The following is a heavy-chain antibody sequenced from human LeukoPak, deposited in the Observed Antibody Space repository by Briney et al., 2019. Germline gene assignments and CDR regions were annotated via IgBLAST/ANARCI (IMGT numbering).Heavy chain of an antibody. V-gene: IGHV3-23*01. CDR3: AKWGDYDVLTGYYVSDY. CDR1: GFTFSNYA. J-gene: IGHJ4*02. Sequence: QPGASLRLSCAASGFTFSNYAMSWVRQAPGKGLEWVSAITGSGGHTYYADSVKGRFTLSRDNSKNTVFLQMNSLRAEDTAVYYCAKWGDYDVLTGYYVSDYWGQGTLVTVSS. CDR2: ITGSGGHT. D-gene: IGHD3-9*01.